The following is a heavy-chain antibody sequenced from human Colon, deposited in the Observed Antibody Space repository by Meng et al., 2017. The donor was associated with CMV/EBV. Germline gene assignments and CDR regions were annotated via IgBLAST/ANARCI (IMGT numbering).Heavy chain of an antibody. D-gene: IGHD6-13*01. CDR1: GFTFSSYA. J-gene: IGHJ5*02. CDR3: ARLGAASGRYWFDP. CDR2: ISDTGDST. V-gene: IGHV3-23*01. Sequence: GESLKISCAASGFTFSSYAMTWVRQAPGKGLEWVSVISDTGDSTIYADSVKGRFTISRDNAKNSLYLQMNSLRAEDTAVYFCARLGAASGRYWFDPWGQGTLVTVSS.